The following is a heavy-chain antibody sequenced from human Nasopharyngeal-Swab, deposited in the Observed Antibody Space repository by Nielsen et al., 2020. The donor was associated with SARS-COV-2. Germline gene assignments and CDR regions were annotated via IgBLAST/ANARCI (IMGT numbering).Heavy chain of an antibody. CDR2: MNPNSGNT. J-gene: IGHJ6*03. Sequence: WVRQAPGQGLEWMGCMNPNSGNTGYAQKFQGRVTMTRNTSISTAYMELSSLRSEDTAVYYCARGFIVATIFHYYYYMDVWGKGTTVTVSS. D-gene: IGHD5-12*01. CDR3: ARGFIVATIFHYYYYMDV. V-gene: IGHV1-8*01.